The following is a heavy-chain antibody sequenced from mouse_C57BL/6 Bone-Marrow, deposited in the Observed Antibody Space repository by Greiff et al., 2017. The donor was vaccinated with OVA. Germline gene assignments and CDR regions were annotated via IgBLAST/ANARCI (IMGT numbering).Heavy chain of an antibody. CDR2: ISDGGSYT. CDR1: GFTFSSYA. D-gene: IGHD1-1*01. Sequence: EVNVVESGGGLVKPVGSLKLSCAASGFTFSSYAMSWVRQTPEKRLEWVATISDGGSYTYYPDNVKGRFTISRDNAKNNLYLQMSHLKSEDTAMYYCARDRGGSSYDYWGQGTTLTVSS. J-gene: IGHJ2*01. CDR3: ARDRGGSSYDY. V-gene: IGHV5-4*01.